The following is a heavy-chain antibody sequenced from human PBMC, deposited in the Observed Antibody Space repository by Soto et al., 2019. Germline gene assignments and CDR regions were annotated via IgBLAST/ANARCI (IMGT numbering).Heavy chain of an antibody. CDR1: GFTFDDYA. D-gene: IGHD2-15*01. Sequence: EVQLVESXXXXXQPGRSLRLSCAASGFTFDDYAMHWVRQAPGKGLEWVSGISWNSGSIGYADSVKGRFTISRDNAKNSLYLQMNSLRAEDTALYYCAKALRGYCSGGSCYDFDYWGQGTLVTVSS. CDR3: AKALRGYCSGGSCYDFDY. CDR2: ISWNSGSI. J-gene: IGHJ4*02. V-gene: IGHV3-9*01.